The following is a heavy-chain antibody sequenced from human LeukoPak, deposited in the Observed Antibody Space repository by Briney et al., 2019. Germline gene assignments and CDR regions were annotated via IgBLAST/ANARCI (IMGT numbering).Heavy chain of an antibody. Sequence: ASVKVSCKASRYTFTGYFIHWVRQAPGQGLEWMGWINPDSGGTKYAQKFQGRVTVTRDTSISTAYMELSRLTSDDTALYYCARCPSSGGRPYYFDSWGQGTLVTVSS. CDR2: INPDSGGT. D-gene: IGHD2-15*01. CDR1: RYTFTGYF. CDR3: ARCPSSGGRPYYFDS. V-gene: IGHV1-2*02. J-gene: IGHJ4*02.